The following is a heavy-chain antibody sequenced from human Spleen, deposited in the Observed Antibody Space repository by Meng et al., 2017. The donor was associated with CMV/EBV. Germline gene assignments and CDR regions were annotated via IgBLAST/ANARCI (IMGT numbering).Heavy chain of an antibody. CDR3: TRGAV. Sequence: GGSLRLSCTGSGFTFENYAMSWVRQAPGKGLEWVGLIRSNTYGGTIEYAASVKGRFTISRDDSKSIAYLQMNSLKVEDTAMYFCTRGAVWGQGTLVTVSS. CDR1: GFTFENYA. V-gene: IGHV3-49*04. CDR2: IRSNTYGGTI. J-gene: IGHJ4*02.